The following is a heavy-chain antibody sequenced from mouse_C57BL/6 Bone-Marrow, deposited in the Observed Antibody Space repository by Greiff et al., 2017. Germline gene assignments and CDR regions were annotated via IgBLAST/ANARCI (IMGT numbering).Heavy chain of an antibody. V-gene: IGHV1-80*01. Sequence: QVHVKQSGAELVKPGASVKISCKASGYAFSSYWMNWVKQRPGKGLEWIGQIYPGDGDTNYNGKFKGKATLTADKSSSTAYMQLRSLTSEDSAVYFCARSSDGYYPDYWGQGTTLTVSS. CDR3: ARSSDGYYPDY. D-gene: IGHD2-3*01. CDR1: GYAFSSYW. CDR2: IYPGDGDT. J-gene: IGHJ2*01.